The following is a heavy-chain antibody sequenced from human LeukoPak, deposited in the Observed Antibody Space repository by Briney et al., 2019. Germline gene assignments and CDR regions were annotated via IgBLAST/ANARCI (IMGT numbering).Heavy chain of an antibody. Sequence: SDTLSLTCTVSGGSISSYYWSWIRQPPGKGLEWIGTVYYSGSPYYNPSLKSRVTISVDTSKHQFSLTLRSVTAAHTAVFYCVMPGDYYGMVVWGEEGKVSVSS. V-gene: IGHV4-59*04. CDR1: GGSISSYY. CDR2: VYYSGSP. D-gene: IGHD7-27*01. J-gene: IGHJ6*01. CDR3: VMPGDYYGMVV.